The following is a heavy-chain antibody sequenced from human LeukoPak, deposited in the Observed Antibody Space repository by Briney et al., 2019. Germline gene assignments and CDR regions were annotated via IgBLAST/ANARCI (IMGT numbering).Heavy chain of an antibody. Sequence: SETLSLTCTVSGGSISSGYYWGWIRQPPGQGLEWIGSIYHSGSTYYNPSLKSRVTISVDTSKNQFSLKLSSVTAADTAVYYCARDREILWFGEWSTQFDYWGQGTLVTVSS. CDR1: GGSISSGYY. CDR3: ARDREILWFGEWSTQFDY. J-gene: IGHJ4*02. D-gene: IGHD3-10*01. CDR2: IYHSGST. V-gene: IGHV4-38-2*02.